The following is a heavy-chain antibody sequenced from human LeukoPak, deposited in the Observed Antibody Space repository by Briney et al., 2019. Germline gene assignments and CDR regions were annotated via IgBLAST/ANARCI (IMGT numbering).Heavy chain of an antibody. V-gene: IGHV3-23*01. Sequence: ETLSLTCTVSGYSISSGYYWGWIRQPPGKGLEWVSAISGSGGSTYYADSVKGRFTISRDNSKNTLYLQMNSLRAEDTAVYYCAKGAEQLVPFFDYWGQGTLVTVSS. CDR2: ISGSGGST. CDR1: GYSISSGYY. D-gene: IGHD6-13*01. CDR3: AKGAEQLVPFFDY. J-gene: IGHJ4*02.